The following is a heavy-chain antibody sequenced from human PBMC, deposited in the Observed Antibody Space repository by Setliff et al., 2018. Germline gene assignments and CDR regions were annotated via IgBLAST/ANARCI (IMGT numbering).Heavy chain of an antibody. J-gene: IGHJ4*02. CDR2: IIPILGIA. D-gene: IGHD4-17*01. Sequence: GASVKVSCKASGYTFTSYGISWVRQAPGQGLEWMGGIIPILGIANYAQKFQGRVTITRDTSASTAYMELSSLRSEDTAVYYCARPSTVTIFDYWGQGTLVTVSS. CDR1: GYTFTSYG. V-gene: IGHV1-69*10. CDR3: ARPSTVTIFDY.